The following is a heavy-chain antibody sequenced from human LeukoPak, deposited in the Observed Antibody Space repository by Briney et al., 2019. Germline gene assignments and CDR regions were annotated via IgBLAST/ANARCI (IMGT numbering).Heavy chain of an antibody. CDR3: ARSLILSGSYSPFDY. D-gene: IGHD1-26*01. Sequence: ASVKVSCKASGYTFTSYYMHCVRQAPGQGLEWMAIINPSGGSTSYAQKFQGRVTMTRDTSTSTVYMELSSLRSEDTAVYYCARSLILSGSYSPFDYWGQGTLVTVSS. J-gene: IGHJ4*02. CDR2: INPSGGST. CDR1: GYTFTSYY. V-gene: IGHV1-46*01.